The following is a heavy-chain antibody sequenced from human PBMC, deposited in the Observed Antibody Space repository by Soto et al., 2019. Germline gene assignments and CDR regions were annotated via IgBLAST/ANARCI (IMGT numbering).Heavy chain of an antibody. Sequence: ASVKVSCKASGYSFTNFHIHWVRQAPGQGLEWMGMIDPSGGITGDAQRLQGRITMTRDTSTSTAYMELRSLTSEDTAVYYCARGNELRCFDWLLANTSYYYIDVWGKGTTVTVSS. CDR3: ARGNELRCFDWLLANTSYYYIDV. V-gene: IGHV1-46*01. CDR2: IDPSGGIT. D-gene: IGHD3-9*01. CDR1: GYSFTNFH. J-gene: IGHJ6*03.